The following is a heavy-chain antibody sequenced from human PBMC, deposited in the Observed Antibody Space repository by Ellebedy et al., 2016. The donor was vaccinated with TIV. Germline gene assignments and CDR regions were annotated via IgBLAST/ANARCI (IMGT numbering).Heavy chain of an antibody. Sequence: GESLKISCVASGFTFSGYAMSWVRQAPGKGLEWVSGFGVSGDTTYYTDSVKDRFTVSRDNSRNTLYLQMKSLRAEDTAIYYCAKGRSGTYIHHAFDYWGQGTLVTVSS. J-gene: IGHJ4*02. CDR1: GFTFSGYA. D-gene: IGHD1-14*01. V-gene: IGHV3-23*01. CDR2: FGVSGDTT. CDR3: AKGRSGTYIHHAFDY.